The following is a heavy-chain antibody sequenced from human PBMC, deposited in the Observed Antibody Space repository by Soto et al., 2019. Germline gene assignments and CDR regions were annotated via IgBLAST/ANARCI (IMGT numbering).Heavy chain of an antibody. J-gene: IGHJ6*02. D-gene: IGHD3-10*01. CDR1: GGSISSSNW. CDR2: IYHSGST. V-gene: IGHV4-4*02. Sequence: SETLSLTCAVSGGSISSSNWWSWVRQPPGEGLEWIGEIYHSGSTNYNPSLKSRVTISVDKSKNQFSLKLSSVTAADTAVYYCERVQGEVSGMDVWSQGTTVTFSS. CDR3: ERVQGEVSGMDV.